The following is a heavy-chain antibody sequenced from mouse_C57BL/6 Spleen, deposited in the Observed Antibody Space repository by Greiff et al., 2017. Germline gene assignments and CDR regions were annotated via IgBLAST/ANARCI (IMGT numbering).Heavy chain of an antibody. V-gene: IGHV10-1*01. CDR1: GFSFNTYA. J-gene: IGHJ3*01. D-gene: IGHD1-1*01. CDR2: IRSKSNNYAT. Sequence: EVQLVESGGGLVQPKGSLKLSCAASGFSFNTYAMNWVRQAPGKGLEWVARIRSKSNNYATYYADSVKDRFTISRDDSESMLYLQMNNLKAEDTAMYYCVREVLRGSSFAYWGQGTLVTVSA. CDR3: VREVLRGSSFAY.